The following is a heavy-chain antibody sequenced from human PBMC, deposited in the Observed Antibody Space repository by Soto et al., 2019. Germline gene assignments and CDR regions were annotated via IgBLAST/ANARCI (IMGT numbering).Heavy chain of an antibody. CDR1: GGSISSYY. D-gene: IGHD2-2*02. Sequence: ASETLSLTCTVSGGSISSYYWSWIRQPPGKGLEWIGYIYYSGSTNYNPSLKSRVTISVDTSKNQFSLKLSSVTAADTAVYYCARDSIVPAAIPVDYYYGMDVWGQGTTVTVSS. J-gene: IGHJ6*02. CDR2: IYYSGST. CDR3: ARDSIVPAAIPVDYYYGMDV. V-gene: IGHV4-59*01.